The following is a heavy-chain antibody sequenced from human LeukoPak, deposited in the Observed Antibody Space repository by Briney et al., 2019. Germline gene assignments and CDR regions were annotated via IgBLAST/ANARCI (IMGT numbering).Heavy chain of an antibody. Sequence: ASVKVSCKASGYTFTGYYMHWVRQAPGQGLEWMGIINPSGGSTSYAQKFQGRVTMTRDTSTSTVYMELSSLRSEDTAVYYCAREEGGYGDYNWGQGTLVTVSS. CDR1: GYTFTGYY. J-gene: IGHJ4*02. D-gene: IGHD4-17*01. V-gene: IGHV1-46*01. CDR3: AREEGGYGDYN. CDR2: INPSGGST.